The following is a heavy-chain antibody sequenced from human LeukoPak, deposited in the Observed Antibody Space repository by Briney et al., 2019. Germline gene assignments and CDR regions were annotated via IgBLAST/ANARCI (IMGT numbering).Heavy chain of an antibody. J-gene: IGHJ4*02. CDR2: IYPGDSDI. D-gene: IGHD5-24*01. Sequence: GESLKISCKGSGYSFTSYWIGWVRQMPGKGLEWMGIIYPGDSDIRYSPSFQAQVTISADKSISTAYLQWSSLKASDTAMYYCARSMATIRGSFDYWGQGTLVTVSS. CDR3: ARSMATIRGSFDY. CDR1: GYSFTSYW. V-gene: IGHV5-51*01.